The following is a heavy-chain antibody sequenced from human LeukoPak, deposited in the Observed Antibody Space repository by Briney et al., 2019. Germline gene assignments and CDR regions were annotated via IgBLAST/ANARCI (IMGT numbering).Heavy chain of an antibody. CDR3: AKDRAQLPPGNWFDP. J-gene: IGHJ5*02. CDR2: ISGSGGST. V-gene: IGHV3-23*01. D-gene: IGHD2-2*01. Sequence: GGSLRLSCAASGFTFNSYAMSWVRQAPGKGLEWVSAISGSGGSTYYADSVKGRFTISRDNSKKTLSLQMNSLRAEDTAVYYCAKDRAQLPPGNWFDPWGQGTLVTVSS. CDR1: GFTFNSYA.